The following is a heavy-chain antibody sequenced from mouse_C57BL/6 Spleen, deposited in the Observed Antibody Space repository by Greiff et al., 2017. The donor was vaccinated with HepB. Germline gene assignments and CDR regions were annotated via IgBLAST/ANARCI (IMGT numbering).Heavy chain of an antibody. J-gene: IGHJ2*01. D-gene: IGHD5-5*01. Sequence: VQLQESGAELVKPGASVKISCKASGYAFSSYWMNWVKQRPGKGLEWIGQIYPGDGDTNYNGKFKGKATLTADKSSSTAYMQLSSLTSEDSAVYFCARSTYRLGYYFDYWGQGTTLTVSS. V-gene: IGHV1-80*01. CDR2: IYPGDGDT. CDR1: GYAFSSYW. CDR3: ARSTYRLGYYFDY.